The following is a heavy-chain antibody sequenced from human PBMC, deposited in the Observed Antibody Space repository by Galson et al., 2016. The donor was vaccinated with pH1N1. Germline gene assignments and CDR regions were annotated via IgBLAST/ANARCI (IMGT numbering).Heavy chain of an antibody. J-gene: IGHJ4*02. CDR3: ARDLARQHDS. CDR1: GYPFSSHD. Sequence: SVKVSCKVSGYPFSSHDINWVRQAPGQGLEWLGVIDPRGGTTYAQKFHGRVTMTSDTSTNTVSLELSSLKSDDTAVYFCARDLARQHDSWGQGTLVTVSS. CDR2: IDPRGGT. V-gene: IGHV1-46*01.